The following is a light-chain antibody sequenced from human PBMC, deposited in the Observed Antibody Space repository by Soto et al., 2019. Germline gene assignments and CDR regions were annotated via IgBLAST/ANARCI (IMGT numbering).Light chain of an antibody. V-gene: IGKV1-5*03. J-gene: IGKJ1*01. CDR3: QHYNSYSEA. CDR2: KAS. CDR1: QSISDR. Sequence: DIQMHQSTTSPSASVGDRVAITCRASQSISDRLAWYQQKPGKAPKLLIYKASSLKSGVPSRFSGSGSGTEFTLTISSLQPDDLATYYCQHYNSYSEAFGQGTKVDIK.